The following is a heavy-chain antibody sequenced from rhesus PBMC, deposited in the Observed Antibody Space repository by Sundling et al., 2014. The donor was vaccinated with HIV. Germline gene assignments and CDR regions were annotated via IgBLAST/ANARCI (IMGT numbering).Heavy chain of an antibody. J-gene: IGHJ6*01. CDR2: ISGSGGST. V-gene: IGHV4-106*01. D-gene: IGHD3-3*01. CDR3: ARDVLTIFGLPMRGLDS. CDR1: GGSISDNYR. Sequence: QVQLQESGPGLVKPSETLSLTCAVSGGSISDNYRWSWIRQPPGKGLEWIGFISGSGGSTNYNPSLKSRVTISTDTSKNQFSLKLSSVTAADTAVYYCARDVLTIFGLPMRGLDSWGQGVVVTVSS.